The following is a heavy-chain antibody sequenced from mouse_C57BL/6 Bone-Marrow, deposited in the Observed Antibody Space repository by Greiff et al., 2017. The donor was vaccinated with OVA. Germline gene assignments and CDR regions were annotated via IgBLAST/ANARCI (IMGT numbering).Heavy chain of an antibody. Sequence: DVKLVESGPGLVKPSQSLSLTCSVTGFSITSGDLWYWLRQLPGNQLEWVGYISYDGSNNYHPSLKNRISITRDTSKNQFFLKLNSVTTEDTATYYCAREGYYLAWFAYWGQGTRVTVSA. V-gene: IGHV3-6*01. D-gene: IGHD2-3*01. CDR2: ISYDGSN. CDR3: AREGYYLAWFAY. CDR1: GFSITSGDL. J-gene: IGHJ3*01.